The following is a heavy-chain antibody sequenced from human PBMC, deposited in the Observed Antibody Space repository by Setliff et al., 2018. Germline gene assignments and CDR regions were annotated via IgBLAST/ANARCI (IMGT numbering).Heavy chain of an antibody. CDR1: GYTFTSYY. CDR3: SRLVRFCTKTVCQRLSGDDC. Sequence: VASVKVSCKASGYTFTSYYMYWVRQAPGQGFEWMGTINTGGGSASIVDQFQGRVTMTTDTSTSTAYMELRSLRSDDTAVYYCSRLVRFCTKTVCQRLSGDDCWGQGTLVTVSS. CDR2: INTGGGSA. V-gene: IGHV1-46*01. J-gene: IGHJ4*02. D-gene: IGHD2-8*01.